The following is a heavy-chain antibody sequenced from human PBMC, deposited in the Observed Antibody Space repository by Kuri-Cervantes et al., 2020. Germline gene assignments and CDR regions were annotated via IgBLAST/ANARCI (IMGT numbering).Heavy chain of an antibody. D-gene: IGHD3-16*02. CDR1: GGSISSSNW. V-gene: IGHV4-4*02. CDR3: ARGINDYVWGSYHHFDY. Sequence: GSLRLSCAVSGGSISSSNWWSWVRQPPGKGLEWIGEIYHSGSTNYNPSLKSRVTISVDKSKNQFSLKLSSVTAADTAVYYCARGINDYVWGSYHHFDYWGQGTLVTVSS. J-gene: IGHJ4*02. CDR2: IYHSGST.